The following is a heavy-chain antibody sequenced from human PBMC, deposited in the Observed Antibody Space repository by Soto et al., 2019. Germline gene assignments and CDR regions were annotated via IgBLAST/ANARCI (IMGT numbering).Heavy chain of an antibody. J-gene: IGHJ4*02. CDR1: GGTFSSYA. D-gene: IGHD6-19*01. Sequence: GASVKVSCKASGGTFSSYAISWVRQAPGQGLEWMGGIIPIFGTANYAQRFQGRVTITADESTSTAYMELSSLRSEDTAVYYCGRAGIAVAGLGYWGQGTLVTVSS. V-gene: IGHV1-69*13. CDR2: IIPIFGTA. CDR3: GRAGIAVAGLGY.